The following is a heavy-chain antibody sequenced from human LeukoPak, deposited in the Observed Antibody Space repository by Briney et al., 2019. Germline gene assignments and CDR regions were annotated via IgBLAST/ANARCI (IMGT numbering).Heavy chain of an antibody. CDR3: AKDRLLDPDVAGTRDY. J-gene: IGHJ4*02. CDR2: ISGSGGST. CDR1: GFTFSSYA. V-gene: IGHV3-23*01. D-gene: IGHD6-19*01. Sequence: PGGSLRLSCAASGFTFSSYAMSWVRQAPGKGLEWVSAISGSGGSTYYADSVKGRFTISRDNSKNTLYLQMNSLRAEDTAVYYCAKDRLLDPDVAGTRDYWGQGTLVTVSS.